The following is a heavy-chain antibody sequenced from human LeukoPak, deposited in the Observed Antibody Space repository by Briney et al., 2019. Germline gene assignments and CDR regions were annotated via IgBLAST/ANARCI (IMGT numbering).Heavy chain of an antibody. V-gene: IGHV6-1*01. Sequence: SQTLSLACAISGDSVSSNSAAWNWIRQSPSRGLEWLGRTYYRSKWYNNYAVSVKSRITINPDTSKNQFSLQLNSVTPEDTAVYYCASSGAAQNWFDPWGQGTLVTVSS. D-gene: IGHD6-13*01. CDR2: TYYRSKWYN. CDR3: ASSGAAQNWFDP. J-gene: IGHJ5*02. CDR1: GDSVSSNSAA.